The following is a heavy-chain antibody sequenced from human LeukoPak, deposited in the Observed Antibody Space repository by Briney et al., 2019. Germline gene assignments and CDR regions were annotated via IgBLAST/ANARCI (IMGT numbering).Heavy chain of an antibody. Sequence: PGRSLRLSCAASGFTFSSYGMHWVRQAPGKGLEWVAVIWYDGSNKYSADSVKGRFTISRDNSKNTLYLQMNSLRAEDTAVYFCARDRDYVDYPPDYWGQGTLVTVSS. CDR1: GFTFSSYG. CDR3: ARDRDYVDYPPDY. CDR2: IWYDGSNK. J-gene: IGHJ4*02. D-gene: IGHD4-17*01. V-gene: IGHV3-33*01.